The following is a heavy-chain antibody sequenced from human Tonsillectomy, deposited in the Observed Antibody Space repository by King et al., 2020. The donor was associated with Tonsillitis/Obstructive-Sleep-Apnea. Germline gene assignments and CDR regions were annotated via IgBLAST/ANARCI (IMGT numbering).Heavy chain of an antibody. Sequence: VQLQQWGAGLLKPSETLSLTCAVYGGSFSGYYWSWIRQPPGKGLEWIGEINHSGSTNYNPSLKSRVTISVDTSKNHFSLKLSSVTGADTALYYCARVPCDDFWSGYYKGLGFDYWGQGTLVTVSS. V-gene: IGHV4-34*01. D-gene: IGHD3-3*01. CDR3: ARVPCDDFWSGYYKGLGFDY. J-gene: IGHJ4*02. CDR1: GGSFSGYY. CDR2: INHSGST.